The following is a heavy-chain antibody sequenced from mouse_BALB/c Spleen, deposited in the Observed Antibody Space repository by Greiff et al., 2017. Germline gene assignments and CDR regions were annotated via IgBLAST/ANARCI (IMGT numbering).Heavy chain of an antibody. CDR3: ASSYYRYPWFAY. V-gene: IGHV1-69*02. J-gene: IGHJ3*01. Sequence: QVQLQQPGAELVKPGASVKLSCKASGYTFTSYWMHWVKQRPGQGLEWIGEIDPSDSYTNSNHKFKGKATLTVDKSSSTAYMQLSSLTSEDSAVYYCASSYYRYPWFAYWGQGTLVTVSA. CDR2: IDPSDSYT. CDR1: GYTFTSYW. D-gene: IGHD2-14*01.